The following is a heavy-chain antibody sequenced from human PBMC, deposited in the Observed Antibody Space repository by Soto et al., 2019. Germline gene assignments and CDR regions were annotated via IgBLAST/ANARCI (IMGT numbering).Heavy chain of an antibody. V-gene: IGHV3-30-3*01. CDR3: ARGRNVEMAGGAFDI. CDR1: GFTFSSYA. D-gene: IGHD3-10*01. CDR2: ISYDGSNK. J-gene: IGHJ3*02. Sequence: QVQLVESGGGVVQPGRSLRLSCAASGFTFSSYAMHWVRQAPGKGLEWVAVISYDGSNKYYADSVKGRFTISRDNSKNTLYLQMNSLRAEDTAVYYCARGRNVEMAGGAFDIWGQGTMVTVSS.